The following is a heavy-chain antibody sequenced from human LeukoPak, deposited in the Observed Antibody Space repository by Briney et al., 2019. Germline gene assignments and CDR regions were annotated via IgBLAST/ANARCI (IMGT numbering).Heavy chain of an antibody. CDR3: LLAPRASYGLNFDY. Sequence: GGSLRLSCAASGFTFSSYAMSWVGRSPGQGRKGVSAISGSGGSTYYADYVKGRFTISRDNSKNPLYLQMNSLRAEGTAVYYCLLAPRASYGLNFDYWGQGTLVTVSS. CDR2: ISGSGGST. D-gene: IGHD5-18*01. J-gene: IGHJ4*02. CDR1: GFTFSSYA. V-gene: IGHV3-23*01.